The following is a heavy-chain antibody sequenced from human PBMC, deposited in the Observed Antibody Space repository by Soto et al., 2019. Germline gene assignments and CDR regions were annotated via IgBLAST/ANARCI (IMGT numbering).Heavy chain of an antibody. CDR1: GGSISSYY. J-gene: IGHJ6*02. D-gene: IGHD2-2*01. CDR2: IYYSGST. Sequence: SETLSLTCTVSGGSISSYYWSWIRQPPGKGLEWIGYIYYSGSTNYNPSLKSRVTISVDTSKNQFSLKLSSVTAADTAVYYCARDQYCISTSCYPYYYYDGMDVWGQGTTVTGSS. CDR3: ARDQYCISTSCYPYYYYDGMDV. V-gene: IGHV4-59*01.